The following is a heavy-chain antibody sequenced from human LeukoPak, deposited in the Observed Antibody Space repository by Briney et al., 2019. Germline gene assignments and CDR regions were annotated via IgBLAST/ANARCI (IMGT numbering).Heavy chain of an antibody. D-gene: IGHD1-26*01. V-gene: IGHV3-23*01. CDR2: ITTSGSTT. CDR3: AKLWSGSYPRFFDY. J-gene: IGHJ4*02. CDR1: GFTFSSYA. Sequence: GGSLRLSCAASGFTFSSYAMSWVRQAPGKGLEWVSAITTSGSTTFCADSVKGRFTISRDNSKNTLYLQMNSLRAEDTAVYYCAKLWSGSYPRFFDYWGQGTLVTVSS.